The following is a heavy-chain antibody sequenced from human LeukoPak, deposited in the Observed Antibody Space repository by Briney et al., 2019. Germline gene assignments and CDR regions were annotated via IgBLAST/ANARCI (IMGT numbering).Heavy chain of an antibody. J-gene: IGHJ4*02. CDR3: ARRDTTGHYYFDY. Sequence: PGGSLRLSCVDSGTTFGTYAVSWVRQAPGKGLEWVSLIYSDGSTYYADSVKGRFTISRDNSKNTMYLQMNSLRAEDTAVYYCARRDTTGHYYFDYWGQGTLVPVSS. D-gene: IGHD1-26*01. V-gene: IGHV3-66*04. CDR1: GTTFGTYA. CDR2: IYSDGST.